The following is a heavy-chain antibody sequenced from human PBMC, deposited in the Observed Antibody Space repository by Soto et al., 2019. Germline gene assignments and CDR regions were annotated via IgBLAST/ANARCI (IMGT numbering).Heavy chain of an antibody. Sequence: QVQLVQSGAEEKKPGASVKVSCKASGYAFSSYAMHWVRQAPGQRLEWMGWINIGSGNTEYSQNFQDRITITRDTSARIVYMELSGLRSEDTAVYYCARDGGDCGYRLAYYYYIGMDVWGQGTTVTVSS. CDR2: INIGSGNT. CDR1: GYAFSSYA. J-gene: IGHJ6*02. D-gene: IGHD2-21*02. V-gene: IGHV1-3*05. CDR3: ARDGGDCGYRLAYYYYIGMDV.